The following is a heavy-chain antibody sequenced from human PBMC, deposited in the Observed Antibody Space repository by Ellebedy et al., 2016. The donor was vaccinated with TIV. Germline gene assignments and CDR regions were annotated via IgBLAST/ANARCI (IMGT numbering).Heavy chain of an antibody. V-gene: IGHV1-46*01. J-gene: IGHJ4*02. D-gene: IGHD1-1*01. CDR3: ARDANDAFDH. Sequence: ASVKVSXXASGYTFTNYYMHWVRQAPRQGLEWMGIINPNGVSTTYAQKFQGRVTITRDTSTGTFYIELSSLRSEDTALYYCARDANDAFDHWGQGTLVTVSS. CDR1: GYTFTNYY. CDR2: INPNGVST.